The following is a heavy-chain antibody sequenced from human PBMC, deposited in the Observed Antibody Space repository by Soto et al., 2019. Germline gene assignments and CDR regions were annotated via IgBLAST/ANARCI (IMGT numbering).Heavy chain of an antibody. D-gene: IGHD6-19*01. V-gene: IGHV4-28*01. J-gene: IGHJ6*02. CDR2: ITHGGST. Sequence: ETLSLTCAVYGYSIRSSDWWGWIRQPPGKGLEWIGYITHGGSTNYNPSLKRRVTMSVDPSKNQFSLNLTSVTAVDTAVYYCARMAVTTFYYYAMDVWDQGTTVTSP. CDR3: ARMAVTTFYYYAMDV. CDR1: GYSIRSSDW.